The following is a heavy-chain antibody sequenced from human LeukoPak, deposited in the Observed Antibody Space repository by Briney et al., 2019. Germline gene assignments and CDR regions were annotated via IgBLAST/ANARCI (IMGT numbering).Heavy chain of an antibody. V-gene: IGHV4-59*01. Sequence: SETLSLTCTGSGGSISSYYWSWIRQPPGKGLEWIGYISYSGSTNFNPSLKSRVTISVDTSKNQFSLKLSSVTAADTAVYYCAREGTAGTNLNWFDPWGQGTLVTVSS. D-gene: IGHD1-1*01. CDR3: AREGTAGTNLNWFDP. J-gene: IGHJ5*02. CDR2: ISYSGST. CDR1: GGSISSYY.